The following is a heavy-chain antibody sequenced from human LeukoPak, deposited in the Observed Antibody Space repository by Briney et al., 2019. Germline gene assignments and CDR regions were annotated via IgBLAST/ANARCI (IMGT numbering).Heavy chain of an antibody. V-gene: IGHV1-8*01. CDR2: MNPNSGNT. CDR1: GYTFTSYD. Sequence: GASVKVSCKASGYTFTSYDINWVRQATGQGLEWMGWMNPNSGNTGYAQKFQGRVTMTRNTSISTAYMELSSLRSEDTAVYYCARGLLSVSSTTRYYMDVWGKGTTVTISS. J-gene: IGHJ6*03. CDR3: ARGLLSVSSTTRYYMDV. D-gene: IGHD3-16*02.